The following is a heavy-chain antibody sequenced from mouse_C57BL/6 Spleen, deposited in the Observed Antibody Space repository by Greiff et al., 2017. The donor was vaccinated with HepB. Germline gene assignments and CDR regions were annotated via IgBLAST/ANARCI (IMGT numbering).Heavy chain of an antibody. CDR3: AKSPKLTDYFDY. CDR1: GFTFSDYG. V-gene: IGHV5-17*01. J-gene: IGHJ2*01. D-gene: IGHD4-1*01. CDR2: ISSGSSTI. Sequence: EVQRVESGGGLVKPGGSLKLSCAASGFTFSDYGMHWVRQAPEKGLEWVAYISSGSSTIYYADTVKGRFTISRDNAKNTLFLQMTSLRSEDTAMYYCAKSPKLTDYFDYWGQGTTLTVSS.